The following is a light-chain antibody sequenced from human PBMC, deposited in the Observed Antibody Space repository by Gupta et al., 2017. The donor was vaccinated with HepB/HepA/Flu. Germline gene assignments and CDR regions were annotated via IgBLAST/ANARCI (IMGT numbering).Light chain of an antibody. CDR1: SSDVGGYND. CDR2: DVS. CDR3: CSSATSYTVV. Sequence: QSALTQPRSASASPGQSVTIYCTGTSSDVGGYNDVACSQQQHGTDPQPMMNDVSKRHSGVPDRRSASKSGNTASTHTFALQADDEADDYCCSSATSYTVVFGGGTKLTVL. J-gene: IGLJ2*01. V-gene: IGLV2-11*01.